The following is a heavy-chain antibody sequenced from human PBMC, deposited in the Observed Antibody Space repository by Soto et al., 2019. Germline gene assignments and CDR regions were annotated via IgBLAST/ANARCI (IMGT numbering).Heavy chain of an antibody. D-gene: IGHD3-3*01. J-gene: IGHJ3*02. CDR2: MNPNSGNT. V-gene: IGHV1-8*01. CDR3: ARGWGITIFGVVSAFDI. Sequence: QVQLVQSGAEVKKPGASVKVSCKASGYTFTSYDINWVRQATGQGLEWMGWMNPNSGNTGYAQKFQGRVTMTRNTSKSTAYMGLSSQRSEDTAVYYCARGWGITIFGVVSAFDIWGQGTMVTVSS. CDR1: GYTFTSYD.